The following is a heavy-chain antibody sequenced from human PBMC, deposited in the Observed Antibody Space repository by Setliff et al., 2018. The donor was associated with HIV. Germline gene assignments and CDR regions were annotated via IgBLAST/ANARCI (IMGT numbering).Heavy chain of an antibody. Sequence: ASVKVSCKASGYTFTSYGISWVRQAPGQGLEWMGWISAYNGNTNYAQKLQGRVTMTTDTSTSTAYMELRSLGSDDTAVYYCARDPPGWRYDSSGYTDYWGQGTLVTVSS. J-gene: IGHJ4*02. CDR3: ARDPPGWRYDSSGYTDY. D-gene: IGHD3-22*01. V-gene: IGHV1-18*01. CDR2: ISAYNGNT. CDR1: GYTFTSYG.